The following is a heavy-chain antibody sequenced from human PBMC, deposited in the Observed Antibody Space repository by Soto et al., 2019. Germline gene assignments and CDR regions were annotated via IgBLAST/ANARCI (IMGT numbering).Heavy chain of an antibody. CDR2: VTNTGGDK. V-gene: IGHV3-23*01. CDR3: ARASGESYPGSRVFVS. Sequence: HPVGSLRLSCAASGFTFSNNAMSWVRQAPGKGLELVSIVTNTGGDKLYADSVKGRFIISRDNSKNTLYLQMNSLRAEDSAIYYCARASGESYPGSRVFVSWGQGTRVTAPQ. CDR1: GFTFSNNA. J-gene: IGHJ4*02. D-gene: IGHD3-10*01.